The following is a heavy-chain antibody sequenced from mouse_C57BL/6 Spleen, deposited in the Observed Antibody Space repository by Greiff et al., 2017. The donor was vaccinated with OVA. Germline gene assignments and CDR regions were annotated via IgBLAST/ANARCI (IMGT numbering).Heavy chain of an antibody. Sequence: EVHLVESGGGLVKPGGSLKLSCAASGFTFSSYAMSWVRQTPEKRLEWVATISDGGSYTYYPDNVKGRFTISRDNAKNNLYLQMSHLKSEDTAMYYCAREDGSFDYWGQGTTLTVSS. CDR2: ISDGGSYT. J-gene: IGHJ2*01. V-gene: IGHV5-4*01. CDR1: GFTFSSYA. CDR3: AREDGSFDY.